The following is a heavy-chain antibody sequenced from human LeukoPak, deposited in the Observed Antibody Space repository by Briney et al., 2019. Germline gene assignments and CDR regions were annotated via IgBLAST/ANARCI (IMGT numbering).Heavy chain of an antibody. V-gene: IGHV4-59*12. CDR2: IYSSGST. CDR3: ARGARGGDTYYYDSSGYSDAFDI. J-gene: IGHJ3*02. D-gene: IGHD3-22*01. CDR1: GGSISSYY. Sequence: SETLSLTCTVSGGSISSYYWSWIRQPPGKGLEWIGYIYSSGSTNYNPSLKSRVTMSVDTSKNQFSLRLSSVTAADTAVYYCARGARGGDTYYYDSSGYSDAFDIWGQGTMVTVSS.